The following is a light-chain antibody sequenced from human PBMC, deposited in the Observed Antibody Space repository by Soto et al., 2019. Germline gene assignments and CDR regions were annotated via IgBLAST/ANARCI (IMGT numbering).Light chain of an antibody. J-gene: IGLJ1*01. Sequence: QSALTQPASVSGSPGQSITISCTGSGSDIGAYNYVYWYQQHPGKAPKLLIHGVTRRPSGVSSRFSASKSAYTASLTISGLQAEDEANYYCSSFTTSYFYVFGPGTKVTVL. CDR2: GVT. V-gene: IGLV2-14*01. CDR3: SSFTTSYFYV. CDR1: GSDIGAYNY.